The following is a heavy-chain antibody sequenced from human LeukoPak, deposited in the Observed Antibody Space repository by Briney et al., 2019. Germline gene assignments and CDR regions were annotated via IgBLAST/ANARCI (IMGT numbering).Heavy chain of an antibody. CDR2: ISNDGSNK. V-gene: IGHV3-30-3*01. Sequence: GGSQRLSCAAAGFTFSRYAMHWVRQAPAKGLEWVAVISNDGSNKYYADSVEARFTISRDNSRNTLYLQMNSLRAEDTAVYYCATTQSSLYYYYYYMDVWGKGTTVTVSS. CDR3: ATTQSSLYYYYYYMDV. CDR1: GFTFSRYA. D-gene: IGHD4-11*01. J-gene: IGHJ6*03.